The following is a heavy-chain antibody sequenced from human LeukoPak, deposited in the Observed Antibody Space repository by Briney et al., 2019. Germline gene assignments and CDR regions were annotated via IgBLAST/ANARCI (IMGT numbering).Heavy chain of an antibody. Sequence: ASETLSLTCTVSGGSINSYHWSWIRQPPGKGLEWIGYIYYSGSTSYNPSLKSRVTISVDTSKNQFSLKLSSVIAADTAVYYCARRQSSWYFDYWGQGTLVTVSS. V-gene: IGHV4-59*08. CDR3: ARRQSSWYFDY. J-gene: IGHJ4*02. D-gene: IGHD6-13*01. CDR1: GGSINSYH. CDR2: IYYSGST.